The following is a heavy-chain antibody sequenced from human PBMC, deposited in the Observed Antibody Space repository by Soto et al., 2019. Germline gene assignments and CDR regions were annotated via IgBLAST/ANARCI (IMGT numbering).Heavy chain of an antibody. CDR2: IFSGGNT. D-gene: IGHD3-16*01. Sequence: GSLRLSCAASGFTVSSNYMNWVRQAPGKGLEWVSVIFSGGNTYYADSVKARFTISRDNSKNMLYLQMNSLKADDTAVYYCARDVGGGYYDYWGQGTLVTVSS. J-gene: IGHJ4*02. CDR1: GFTVSSNY. CDR3: ARDVGGGYYDY. V-gene: IGHV3-53*01.